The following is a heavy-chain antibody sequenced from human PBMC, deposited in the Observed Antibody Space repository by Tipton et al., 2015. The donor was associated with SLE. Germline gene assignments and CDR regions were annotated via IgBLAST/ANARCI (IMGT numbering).Heavy chain of an antibody. Sequence: QLVQSGAEVKKPGASVKVSCNASGYTFTSYGISWVRQAPGQGLEWMGWISAYNGNTNYAQKLLGRVTMTTDTSTSTAYMELRSLRSDDTAVYYCARRETGDSSGDAFDIWGQGTMVTVSS. CDR3: ARRETGDSSGDAFDI. CDR2: ISAYNGNT. D-gene: IGHD4-23*01. CDR1: GYTFTSYG. V-gene: IGHV1-18*01. J-gene: IGHJ3*02.